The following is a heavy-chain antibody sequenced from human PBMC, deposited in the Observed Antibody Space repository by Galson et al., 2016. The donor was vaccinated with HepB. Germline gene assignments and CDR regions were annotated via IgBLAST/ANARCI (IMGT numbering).Heavy chain of an antibody. CDR3: AKVGGGSGYGLLPFDY. V-gene: IGHV3-23*01. D-gene: IGHD5-12*01. Sequence: LSLSCAASGFPFSSYAMNWVRQAPGKGLEWVSGISGSGGSTYYSDSLKDRFTVSRDNSKTTLYLQMNSLRAEDTAIYYCAKVGGGSGYGLLPFDYWGQGTLVTVSS. J-gene: IGHJ4*02. CDR1: GFPFSSYA. CDR2: ISGSGGST.